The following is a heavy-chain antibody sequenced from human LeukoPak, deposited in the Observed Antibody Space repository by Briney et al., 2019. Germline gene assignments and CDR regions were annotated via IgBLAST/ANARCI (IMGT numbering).Heavy chain of an antibody. V-gene: IGHV4-39*07. CDR1: GVSISTSNYY. J-gene: IGHJ4*02. CDR2: IFYSGST. Sequence: TSETLSLTCTVSGVSISTSNYYWGWIRQPPGKGLEWIGNIFYSGSTYYSPSLRSRVTISVDTSKNQFSLKLSSVTAADTAVYYCARYDVWGTYRAFDYWGQGTLVTVSS. D-gene: IGHD3-16*02. CDR3: ARYDVWGTYRAFDY.